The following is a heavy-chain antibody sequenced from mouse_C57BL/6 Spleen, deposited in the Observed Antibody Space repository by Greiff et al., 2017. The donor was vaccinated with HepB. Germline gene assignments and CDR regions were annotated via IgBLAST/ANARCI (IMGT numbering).Heavy chain of an antibody. CDR1: GYSITSGYY. J-gene: IGHJ4*01. D-gene: IGHD4-1*01. Sequence: DVKLVESGPGLVKPSQSLSLTCSVTGYSITSGYYWNWIRQFPGNKLEWLGYISYDGSNNYNPSLKNRISITRDTSKNQFFLKLNSVTTEDTATYYCARWEDYAMDYWGQGTSVTVSS. CDR2: ISYDGSN. CDR3: ARWEDYAMDY. V-gene: IGHV3-6*01.